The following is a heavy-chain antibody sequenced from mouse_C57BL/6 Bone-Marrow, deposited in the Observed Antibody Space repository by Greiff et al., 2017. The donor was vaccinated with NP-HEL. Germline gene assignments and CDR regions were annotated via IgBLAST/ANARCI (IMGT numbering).Heavy chain of an antibody. CDR2: INPSTGGT. CDR1: GYSFTGYY. J-gene: IGHJ3*01. D-gene: IGHD2-3*01. Sequence: VQLKQSGPELVKPGASVKISCKASGYSFTGYYMNWVKQSPEKSLEWIGEINPSTGGTTYNQKFKAKATLTVDKSSSTAYMQLKSLTSEDSAVYYCARRWLLPWFAYWGQGTLVTVSA. V-gene: IGHV1-42*01. CDR3: ARRWLLPWFAY.